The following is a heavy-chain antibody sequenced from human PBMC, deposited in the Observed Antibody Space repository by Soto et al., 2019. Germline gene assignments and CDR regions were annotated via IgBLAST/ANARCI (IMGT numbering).Heavy chain of an antibody. CDR2: ISNSATFI. V-gene: IGHV3-11*01. J-gene: IGHJ5*02. CDR1: GFTFSDYY. D-gene: IGHD3-3*01. CDR3: ARNTYYDFWTGYPNWFDP. Sequence: QVQLVASGGGLVKPGGSLRLSCAASGFTFSDYYMTWIRQAPGKGLEWVSYISNSATFIHYADSVKGRFTISRDNAKNSLYLQMNSLGAEDTAVYYCARNTYYDFWTGYPNWFDPWGQGTLVTVSS.